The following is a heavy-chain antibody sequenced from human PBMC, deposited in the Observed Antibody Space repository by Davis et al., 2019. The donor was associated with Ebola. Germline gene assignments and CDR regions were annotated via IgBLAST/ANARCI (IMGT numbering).Heavy chain of an antibody. CDR1: GFTFNYYH. D-gene: IGHD2-2*01. Sequence: GESLKISCEASGFTFNYYHMSWVRQAPGKGPEWISYIDEAGTSTFYADSVKGRFTISRDNARTSLYLQMDSLRVDDTAVYYCARWDCRTSSCWVAGEKKYFFAYWGQGTLVTVSS. J-gene: IGHJ4*02. CDR3: ARWDCRTSSCWVAGEKKYFFAY. CDR2: IDEAGTST. V-gene: IGHV3-11*01.